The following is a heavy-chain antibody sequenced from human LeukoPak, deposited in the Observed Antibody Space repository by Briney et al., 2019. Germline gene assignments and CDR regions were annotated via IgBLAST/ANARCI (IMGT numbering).Heavy chain of an antibody. J-gene: IGHJ4*02. V-gene: IGHV3-7*01. D-gene: IGHD6-19*01. CDR2: PKQDGGEK. Sequence: GGSLRLSCAASGFTFSSYWMSWVRQAPGKGLEWVANPKQDGGEKYYVDSVKGRFTISRDNAKNSLYLQMNSLRAEDTAVYYCAREKFLEWYAVAGTFGYFDYWGQGTLVTVSS. CDR1: GFTFSSYW. CDR3: AREKFLEWYAVAGTFGYFDY.